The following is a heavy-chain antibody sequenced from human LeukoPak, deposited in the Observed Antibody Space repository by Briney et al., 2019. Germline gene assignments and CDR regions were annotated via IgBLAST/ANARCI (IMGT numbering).Heavy chain of an antibody. Sequence: SETLSLTCTVSGGSISSYYWSWIRQPPGKGLEWIGYIYYSGSTNYNPSLKSRVTISVDTSKNQFSLKLSSVTAADTAVYCCARDIAAAGSGMWFDPWGQGTLVTVSS. J-gene: IGHJ5*02. CDR1: GGSISSYY. V-gene: IGHV4-59*01. D-gene: IGHD6-13*01. CDR3: ARDIAAAGSGMWFDP. CDR2: IYYSGST.